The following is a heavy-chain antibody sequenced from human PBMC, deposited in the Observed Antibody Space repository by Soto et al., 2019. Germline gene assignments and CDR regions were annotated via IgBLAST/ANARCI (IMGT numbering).Heavy chain of an antibody. CDR2: TYFRSKLYN. D-gene: IGHD2-15*01. Sequence: SQTLSLTCAISGDSVSSNSAAWNWIRQSPSRVFEWLGRTYFRSKLYNDYAVSVKSRITINPDTSKNQFSLQLNSVTPEDTAVYYGVVVAATPAYYFDYWGQGTLVTVSS. CDR3: VVVAATPAYYFDY. V-gene: IGHV6-1*01. CDR1: GDSVSSNSAA. J-gene: IGHJ4*02.